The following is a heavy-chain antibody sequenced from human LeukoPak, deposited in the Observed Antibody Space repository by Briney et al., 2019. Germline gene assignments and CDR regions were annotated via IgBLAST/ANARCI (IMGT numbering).Heavy chain of an antibody. CDR2: MNHHSGYK. CDR1: GYTFTSYY. J-gene: IGHJ6*03. D-gene: IGHD6-13*01. V-gene: IGHV1-8*03. Sequence: ASVKVSCKASGYTFTSYYINWVRQDTGQGLEWMGWMNHHSGYKGYAQKFQGRVTITRNTSISTAYMELSSLRSEDTAVYYCAREWSSSCNYYYYSMDVWGKGTTVTVSS. CDR3: AREWSSSCNYYYYSMDV.